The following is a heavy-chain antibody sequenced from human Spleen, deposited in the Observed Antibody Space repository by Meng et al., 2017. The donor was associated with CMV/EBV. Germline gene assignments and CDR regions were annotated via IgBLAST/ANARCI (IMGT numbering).Heavy chain of an antibody. CDR1: GGTFNNYI. CDR2: VTPVLGIS. V-gene: IGHV1-69*04. D-gene: IGHD2-2*02. CDR3: ARDVGCSSTSCYTLLNYYYGMDV. Sequence: SVKVSCKASGGTFNNYIINWVRQAPGQGLEWMGRVTPVLGISNYARKFQGRVTITADRSTSTAYMELRSLRSDDTAVYYCARDVGCSSTSCYTLLNYYYGMDVWGQGTTVTVSS. J-gene: IGHJ6*02.